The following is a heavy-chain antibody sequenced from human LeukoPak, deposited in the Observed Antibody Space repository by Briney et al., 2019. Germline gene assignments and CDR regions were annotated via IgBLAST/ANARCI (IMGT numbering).Heavy chain of an antibody. CDR1: GFTFSSYW. J-gene: IGHJ4*02. Sequence: PGGSLRLSCAASGFTFSSYWMHWVRQAPGKGLGWVSRINSDGSSTSYADSVKGRFTISRDNAKNTLYLQMNSLRAEDTAVYYCARDWWDSIAVATADWGQGTLVTASS. D-gene: IGHD6-19*01. CDR2: INSDGSST. CDR3: ARDWWDSIAVATAD. V-gene: IGHV3-74*01.